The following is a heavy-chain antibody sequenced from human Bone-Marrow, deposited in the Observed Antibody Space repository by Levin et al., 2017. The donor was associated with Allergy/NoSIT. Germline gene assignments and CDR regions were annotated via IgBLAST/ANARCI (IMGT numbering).Heavy chain of an antibody. CDR1: GYPFTSYY. CDR2: INPSGGTT. CDR3: ARDPVTCSSTSCPNDSFDI. J-gene: IGHJ3*02. D-gene: IGHD2-2*01. Sequence: GESLKISCRASGYPFTSYYIHWVRQAPGQGLEWMGIINPSGGTTSYAQKFQGRVTMTRDTSTSTLYMELSSLRSEDTAVYYCARDPVTCSSTSCPNDSFDIWGQGTMVTVSS. V-gene: IGHV1-46*01.